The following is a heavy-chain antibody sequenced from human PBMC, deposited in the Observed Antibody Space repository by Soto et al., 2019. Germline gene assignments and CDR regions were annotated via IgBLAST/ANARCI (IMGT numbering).Heavy chain of an antibody. V-gene: IGHV1-24*01. CDR3: ATTRITMIVVVSDAFDI. CDR2: FDPEDGET. CDR1: GYTLTDLS. D-gene: IGHD3-22*01. J-gene: IGHJ3*02. Sequence: GASVKVSCKVSGYTLTDLSMRWVRQAPGKGLELMGGFDPEDGETIYAQKFQGRVTMTEDTSTDTAYMELSSLRSEDTAVYYCATTRITMIVVVSDAFDIWGQGTMVTVSS.